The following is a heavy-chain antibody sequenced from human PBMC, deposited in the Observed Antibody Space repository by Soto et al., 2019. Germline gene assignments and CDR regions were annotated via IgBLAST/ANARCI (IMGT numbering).Heavy chain of an antibody. J-gene: IGHJ4*02. Sequence: GASVKVSCKASASTFSSYYIHWVRQAPGQGLEWMGVINPRGSASYPPKFQERVTITRDMSTSTAYMELSSLRSEDTAVYYCAASGHWGQGTLVTVSS. V-gene: IGHV1-46*01. CDR2: INPRGSA. D-gene: IGHD3-10*01. CDR1: ASTFSSYY. CDR3: AASGH.